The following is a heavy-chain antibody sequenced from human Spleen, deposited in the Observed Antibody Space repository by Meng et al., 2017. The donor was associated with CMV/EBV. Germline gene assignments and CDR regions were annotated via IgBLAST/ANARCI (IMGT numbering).Heavy chain of an antibody. D-gene: IGHD1-1*01. CDR1: GYTFTSYD. V-gene: IGHV1-18*01. CDR3: AKNDPRNGPT. Sequence: ASVKVSCKASGYTFTSYDINWVRQATGQGLEWMGWISAYNGNTNYAQKLQGRVTMTADTSTSTAYMELRSLTSDDTAVYYCAKNDPRNGPTWGPGTLVTVSS. J-gene: IGHJ5*02. CDR2: ISAYNGNT.